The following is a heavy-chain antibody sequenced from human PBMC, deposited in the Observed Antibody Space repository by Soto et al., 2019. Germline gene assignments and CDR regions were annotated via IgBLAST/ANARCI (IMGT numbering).Heavy chain of an antibody. J-gene: IGHJ6*02. CDR1: GYTFTSYY. CDR2: INPSGGST. D-gene: IGHD6-13*01. V-gene: IGHV1-46*01. CDR3: ATWYRNYYYGLDV. Sequence: GASVKVSCKASGYTFTSYYMHWVRQAPGQGLEWMGIINPSGGSTSYAQKFQGRVTMTRDTSTSTVYMELSSLRPEDTGVYYCATWYRNYYYGLDVWGQGTTVTVSS.